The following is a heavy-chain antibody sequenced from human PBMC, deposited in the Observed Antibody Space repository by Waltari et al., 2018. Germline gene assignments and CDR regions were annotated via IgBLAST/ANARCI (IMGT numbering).Heavy chain of an antibody. J-gene: IGHJ6*02. CDR2: INHSGST. CDR3: ARGGVVVAANHYYYGMDV. Sequence: QVQLQQWGAGLLKPSETLSLTCAVYGGSFSGYYWRWIRQPPGKGLEWIGEINHSGSTNYNPSLKSRVTISVDTSKNQFSLKLSSVTAADTAVYYCARGGVVVAANHYYYGMDVWGQGTTVTVSS. V-gene: IGHV4-34*01. CDR1: GGSFSGYY. D-gene: IGHD2-15*01.